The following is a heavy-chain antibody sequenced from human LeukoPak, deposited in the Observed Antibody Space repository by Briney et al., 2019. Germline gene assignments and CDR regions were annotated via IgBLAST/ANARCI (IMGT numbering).Heavy chain of an antibody. Sequence: WASVKVSCKASGYTFTAYYIHWVRQAPGQGLEWMGWISPTSGDTNYAQKLQGRVTMTTDTSTSTAYMELRSLRSDDTAVYYCARVKQLGPYYFDYWGQGTLVTVSS. D-gene: IGHD1-1*01. CDR2: ISPTSGDT. CDR3: ARVKQLGPYYFDY. V-gene: IGHV1-18*04. J-gene: IGHJ4*02. CDR1: GYTFTAYY.